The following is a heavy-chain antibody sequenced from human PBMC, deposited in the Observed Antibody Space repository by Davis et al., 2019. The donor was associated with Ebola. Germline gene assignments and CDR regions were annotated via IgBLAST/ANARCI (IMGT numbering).Heavy chain of an antibody. D-gene: IGHD3-16*01. CDR1: GFTFSTYG. J-gene: IGHJ6*02. Sequence: PGGSLRLSCAASGFTFSTYGMHWVRQAPGKGLEWVAVISYHGSIKYYGDSVEGRFTISRDNSKNTLYLQMNSPRPEDTAVYYCAKDALGEAPYYYYGMDVWGQGTTVTVSS. CDR2: ISYHGSIK. V-gene: IGHV3-30*18. CDR3: AKDALGEAPYYYYGMDV.